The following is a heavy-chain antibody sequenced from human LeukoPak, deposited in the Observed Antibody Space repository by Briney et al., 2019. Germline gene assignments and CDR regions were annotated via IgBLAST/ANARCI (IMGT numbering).Heavy chain of an antibody. CDR2: ISSSSSYI. Sequence: GGSLRLSCAASGFTFSWYTMNWVRQAPGKGLEWVSIISSSSSYIYYADSVKGRFTISRDNAKNSLYLQRNSLRAEDTAVYYCARTVVGATTAAFDIWGQGTMVTVSS. D-gene: IGHD1-26*01. J-gene: IGHJ3*02. V-gene: IGHV3-21*01. CDR3: ARTVVGATTAAFDI. CDR1: GFTFSWYT.